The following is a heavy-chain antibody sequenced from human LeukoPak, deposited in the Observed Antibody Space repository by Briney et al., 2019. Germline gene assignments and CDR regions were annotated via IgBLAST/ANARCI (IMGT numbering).Heavy chain of an antibody. J-gene: IGHJ5*02. Sequence: ASVKVSCKASGYTFTSYGISWVRQAPGQGLEWMGWISAYNGNTNYAQKLQGRVTMTTDTSTSTAYMELRSLRSDDTAVYYCARLWDFGRSNYFWNWFDPWGQGTLVTVSS. CDR1: GYTFTSYG. CDR2: ISAYNGNT. D-gene: IGHD4-11*01. V-gene: IGHV1-18*01. CDR3: ARLWDFGRSNYFWNWFDP.